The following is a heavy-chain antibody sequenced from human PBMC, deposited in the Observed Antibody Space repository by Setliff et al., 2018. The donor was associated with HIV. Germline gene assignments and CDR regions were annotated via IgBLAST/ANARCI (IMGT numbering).Heavy chain of an antibody. CDR3: ARDDDKLFDY. D-gene: IGHD3-22*01. Sequence: GALRLSCAASGFTFSDHYMSWIRQAPGKGLEWVSSISGTATTIYSADSVKGRFTISRDNAKNSLFLQMNSLRAEDTAVYYCARDDDKLFDYWGQGALVTVSS. CDR1: GFTFSDHY. V-gene: IGHV3-11*01. CDR2: ISGTATTI. J-gene: IGHJ4*02.